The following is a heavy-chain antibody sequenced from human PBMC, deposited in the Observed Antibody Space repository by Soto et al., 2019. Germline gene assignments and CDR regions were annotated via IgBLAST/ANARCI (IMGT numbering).Heavy chain of an antibody. CDR1: GGTFSSYA. CDR2: IIPIFGTA. CDR3: ARDPNYYGSGSYYNFYYYYGMDV. V-gene: IGHV1-69*13. J-gene: IGHJ6*02. D-gene: IGHD3-10*01. Sequence: ASVKVSCTASGGTFSSYAISWVRQAPGQGLEWMGGIIPIFGTANYAQKFQGRVTITADESTSTAYMELSSLRSEDTAVYYCARDPNYYGSGSYYNFYYYYGMDVWGQGTTVTVSS.